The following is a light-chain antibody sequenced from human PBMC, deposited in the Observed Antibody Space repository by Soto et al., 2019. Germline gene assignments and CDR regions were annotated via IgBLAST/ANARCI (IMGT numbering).Light chain of an antibody. CDR3: LLYFGGAQV. J-gene: IGLJ2*01. Sequence: QAVVTPEPSLTVSPGVTVTLTCASSTGAFTNDNYPNWLQQKPGQAPRGLIYSANNRHSWTPARFSGSLLGGKAALTLSGVQPEDEGDYYCLLYFGGAQVFGGGTKLTVL. V-gene: IGLV7-43*01. CDR2: SAN. CDR1: TGAFTNDNY.